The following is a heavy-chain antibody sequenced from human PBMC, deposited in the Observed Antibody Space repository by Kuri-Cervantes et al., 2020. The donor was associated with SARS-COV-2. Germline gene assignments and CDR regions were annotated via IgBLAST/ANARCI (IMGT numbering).Heavy chain of an antibody. CDR1: GYTFTSCD. CDR2: MNPNSGNT. J-gene: IGHJ6*02. CDR3: ARGRGYYGFPMDV. D-gene: IGHD3-10*01. Sequence: ASVKVSCKASGYTFTSCDINWVRQATGQGLEWMGWMNPNSGNTGYAQKFQGRVTITADESTSTAYMELSSLRSEDTAVYYCARGRGYYGFPMDVWGQGTTVTVSS. V-gene: IGHV1-8*01.